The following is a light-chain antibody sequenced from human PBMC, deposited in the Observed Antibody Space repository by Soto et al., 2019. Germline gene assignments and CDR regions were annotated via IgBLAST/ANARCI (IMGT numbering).Light chain of an antibody. J-gene: IGKJ4*01. CDR2: QAS. CDR1: QSITYW. Sequence: DIQMTQSPSTLSASVGDRITITCRASQSITYWLAWYQKRPGKAPNLLTYQASTLKNGVPSRFSGSGSGTEFTLTISSLQPDDFATYYCQHYSSYPIAFGGGTKVEIK. CDR3: QHYSSYPIA. V-gene: IGKV1-5*03.